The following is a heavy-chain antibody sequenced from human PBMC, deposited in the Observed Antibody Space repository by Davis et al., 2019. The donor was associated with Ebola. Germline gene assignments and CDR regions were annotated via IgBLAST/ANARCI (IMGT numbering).Heavy chain of an antibody. D-gene: IGHD6-19*01. Sequence: SVKVSCKASGGTFSSYAISWVRQAPGQGLEWMGGIIPIFGTANYAQKFQGRVTITADESTSTAYMELTSLRSEDTAVYYCARGGRIAVAGIINYWGQGTLVTVSS. CDR1: GGTFSSYA. CDR3: ARGGRIAVAGIINY. V-gene: IGHV1-69*13. J-gene: IGHJ4*02. CDR2: IIPIFGTA.